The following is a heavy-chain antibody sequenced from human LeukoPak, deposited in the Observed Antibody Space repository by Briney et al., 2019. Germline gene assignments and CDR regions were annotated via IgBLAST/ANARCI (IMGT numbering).Heavy chain of an antibody. CDR2: MWYDGSIK. CDR3: ARSGMATIIS. Sequence: PGGSLRLSCAASGFTFSNYGMHWVRQAPGKGLEWLAIMWYDGSIKYYADSAKGRFTISRDNSKNTVFLQMNSLRAEDTAVYYCARSGMATIISWGQGTLVTVSS. V-gene: IGHV3-33*02. D-gene: IGHD5-24*01. J-gene: IGHJ4*02. CDR1: GFTFSNYG.